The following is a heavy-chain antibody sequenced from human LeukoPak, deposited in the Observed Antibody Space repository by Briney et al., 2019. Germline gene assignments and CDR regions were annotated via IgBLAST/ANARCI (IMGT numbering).Heavy chain of an antibody. CDR3: AKDRPLSGSPDDY. J-gene: IGHJ4*02. Sequence: PGGSLRLSCAASGFTFSSYSMNWVRQAPGKGLEWVAFIRYDGSNKYYADSVKGRFTISRDNSKNTLYLQMNSLRAEDTAVYYCAKDRPLSGSPDDYWGQGTLVTVSS. D-gene: IGHD1-26*01. V-gene: IGHV3-30*02. CDR2: IRYDGSNK. CDR1: GFTFSSYS.